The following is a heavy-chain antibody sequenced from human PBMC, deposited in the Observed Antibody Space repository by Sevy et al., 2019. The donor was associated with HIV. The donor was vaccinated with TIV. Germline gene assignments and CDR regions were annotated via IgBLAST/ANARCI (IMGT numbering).Heavy chain of an antibody. V-gene: IGHV3-48*03. CDR1: GFTFSNYE. D-gene: IGHD6-19*01. Sequence: GGSLRLSCTASGFTFSNYEMNWVRQAPGKGLEWVSYITLSGSSTYYADSVKGRFTIARDNAKNSLYLQMNCLRAEDTAVYYCARDRQGITVAGTAIDYWGQGTLVTVSS. CDR3: ARDRQGITVAGTAIDY. J-gene: IGHJ4*02. CDR2: ITLSGSST.